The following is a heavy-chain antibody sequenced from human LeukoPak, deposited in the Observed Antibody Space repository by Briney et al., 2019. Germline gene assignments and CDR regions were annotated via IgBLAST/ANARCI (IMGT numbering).Heavy chain of an antibody. CDR2: ICSGGNT. J-gene: IGHJ4*02. CDR3: AKQLGYCSDGSCYFPY. V-gene: IGHV3-53*01. D-gene: IGHD2-15*01. CDR1: GLTVSSNC. Sequence: GGSLRLSCAVSGLTVSSNCMSWVRQAPGKGLEWVSVICSGGNTYYAGSVQGRFTISRDNSKSTLCLQMNSLRAEDTAVYYCAKQLGYCSDGSCYFPYWGQGTLVTVSS.